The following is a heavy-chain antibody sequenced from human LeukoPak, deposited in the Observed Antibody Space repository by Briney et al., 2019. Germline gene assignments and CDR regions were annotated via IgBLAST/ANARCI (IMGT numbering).Heavy chain of an antibody. J-gene: IGHJ6*02. CDR1: GYTFTSYY. Sequence: ASVKVSCKASGYTFTSYYIHWVRRAPGQGLEWMGIIDRSGGGTTYAQNFQGRITMTRDTSTSTVYMELSSLESEDTAVYYCATWGSSSSPLPSMDVWGQGTTVTVSS. V-gene: IGHV1-46*01. CDR3: ATWGSSSSPLPSMDV. CDR2: IDRSGGGT. D-gene: IGHD6-13*01.